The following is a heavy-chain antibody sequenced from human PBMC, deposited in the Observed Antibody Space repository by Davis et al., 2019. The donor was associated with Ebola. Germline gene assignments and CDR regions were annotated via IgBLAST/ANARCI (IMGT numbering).Heavy chain of an antibody. CDR2: IDHSGRT. D-gene: IGHD2-2*01. J-gene: IGHJ5*01. V-gene: IGHV4-34*01. CDR1: GGSFSGYY. Sequence: PSETLSLTCAVYGGSFSGYYWTWIRQPPGKGLEWIGEIDHSGRTTWNASLKSRVTISVDTSKNQFSPKLTSVTAADTAVYYCARYCSSNTCNLFDFWGQGSLVTVSS. CDR3: ARYCSSNTCNLFDF.